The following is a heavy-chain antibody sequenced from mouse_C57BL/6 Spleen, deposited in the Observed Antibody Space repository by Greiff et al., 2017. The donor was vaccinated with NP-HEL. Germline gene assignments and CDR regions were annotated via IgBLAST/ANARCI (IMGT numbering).Heavy chain of an antibody. CDR3: ARHRGEGGYFDV. Sequence: EVNVVESGGGLVQPGGSLKLSCAASGFTFSDYYMYWVRQTPEKRLEWVAYISNGGGSTYYPDTVKGRFTISRDNAKNTLYLQMSRLKSEDTAMYYCARHRGEGGYFDVWGTGTTVTVSS. CDR1: GFTFSDYY. J-gene: IGHJ1*03. D-gene: IGHD3-3*01. V-gene: IGHV5-12*01. CDR2: ISNGGGST.